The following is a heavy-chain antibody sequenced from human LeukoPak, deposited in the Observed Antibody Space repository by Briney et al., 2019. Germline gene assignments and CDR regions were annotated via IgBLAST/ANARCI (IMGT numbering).Heavy chain of an antibody. Sequence: GGSLRLSCAASGFTFSSYTMSWVRQAPGKGLERVSSISSDRTTIFYADSVKGRFTISRDNAQNSLYLQMNSLRDVDTAVYYCAGQKGMDYWGQGTLVIVSS. J-gene: IGHJ4*02. CDR1: GFTFSSYT. CDR2: ISSDRTTI. CDR3: AGQKGMDY. V-gene: IGHV3-48*02.